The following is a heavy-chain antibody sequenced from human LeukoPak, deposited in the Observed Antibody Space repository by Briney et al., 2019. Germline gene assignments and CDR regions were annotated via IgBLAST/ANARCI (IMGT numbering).Heavy chain of an antibody. CDR2: ISYDGSNK. D-gene: IGHD3-22*01. CDR3: ARDGTMIALVGFDY. Sequence: GGSLRLSCAASGFTFSSYAMHWVRQAPGKGLEWVAVISYDGSNKYYADSVKGRFTISRDNSMNTLYLQMNSLRAEDTAVYYCARDGTMIALVGFDYWGQGTLVTVSS. V-gene: IGHV3-30-3*01. J-gene: IGHJ4*02. CDR1: GFTFSSYA.